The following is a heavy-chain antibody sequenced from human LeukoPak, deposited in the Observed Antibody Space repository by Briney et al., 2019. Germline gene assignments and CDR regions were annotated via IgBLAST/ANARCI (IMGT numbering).Heavy chain of an antibody. V-gene: IGHV3-23*01. CDR2: ARGTDGRT. CDR3: ASRGGQASFDY. Sequence: GGSLRLSCAASGFTFSSSAMRWVCQGPRQGLEWVSTARGTDGRTYYADSAKGRFTISSDNSKNTLFLQMNSPGAEDTAVYYCASRGGQASFDYWGQGTLVTVSS. D-gene: IGHD2-15*01. CDR1: GFTFSSSA. J-gene: IGHJ4*02.